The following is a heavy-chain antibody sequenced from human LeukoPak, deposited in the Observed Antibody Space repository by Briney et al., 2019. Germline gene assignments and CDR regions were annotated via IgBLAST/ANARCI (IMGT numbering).Heavy chain of an antibody. CDR3: ARAEDHPMATILDY. Sequence: ASVKVSCKVSGYTLTELSMHWVRQAPGKGLEWMGGFDPEDGETIYAQKFQGRVTMTRDTSTSTVYMELSSLRSEDTAVYYCARAEDHPMATILDYWGQGTLVTVSS. CDR2: FDPEDGET. J-gene: IGHJ4*02. D-gene: IGHD5-24*01. CDR1: GYTLTELS. V-gene: IGHV1-24*01.